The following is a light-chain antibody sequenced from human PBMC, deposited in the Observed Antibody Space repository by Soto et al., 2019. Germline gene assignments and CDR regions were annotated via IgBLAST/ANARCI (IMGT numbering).Light chain of an antibody. J-gene: IGKJ1*01. Sequence: VMTQFPAPRSVSPGERASLSCRASQSVRSNLAWYQQKPGLAPRLLISAASTRATGIPARFSGNGSETEFTLTIDSLQSEDYALYYCQQYNKWPPWTFGQGTKVDIK. CDR1: QSVRSN. V-gene: IGKV3-15*01. CDR2: AAS. CDR3: QQYNKWPPWT.